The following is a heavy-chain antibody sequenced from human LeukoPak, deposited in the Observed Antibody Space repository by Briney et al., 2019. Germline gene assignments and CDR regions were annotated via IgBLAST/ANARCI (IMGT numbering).Heavy chain of an antibody. CDR1: GFTFSSSH. V-gene: IGHV3-30*02. CDR3: AKDLAYRPLFHFDS. D-gene: IGHD3-16*02. Sequence: GGSPRPSLAASGFTFSSSHMSWVRQAPGKGVGWLAYVRHEATHTFYTHPVKGRLPIHRDNSNNTFFLHITRLRREDPGLYYVAKDLAYRPLFHFDSWGQGSLVTVSS. CDR2: VRHEATHT. J-gene: IGHJ4*02.